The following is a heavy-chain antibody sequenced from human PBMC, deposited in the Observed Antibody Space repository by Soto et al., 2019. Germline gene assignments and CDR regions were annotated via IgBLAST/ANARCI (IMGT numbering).Heavy chain of an antibody. V-gene: IGHV1-2*02. CDR1: GYPVTAYY. CDR2: INPATGAA. D-gene: IGHD3-3*01. CDR3: ARGGGVGVAGSAAFDM. J-gene: IGHJ3*02. Sequence: QLHLVQSGAVVKKPGASVTVSCSASGYPVTAYYMHWVRQAPGRGLEWMGGINPATGAAKYTQKFKGRVTMTRDTSTSTVFMERGGPKSEDTAVFYCARGGGVGVAGSAAFDMWGQGTLVTVSS.